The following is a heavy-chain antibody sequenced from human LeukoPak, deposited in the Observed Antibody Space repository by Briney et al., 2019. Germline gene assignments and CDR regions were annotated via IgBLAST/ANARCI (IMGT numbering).Heavy chain of an antibody. CDR2: ISGSGGST. Sequence: PGWSLRLSCVASGFTFSSYVMNWVRQAPGKGLEWVSAISGSGGSTYYADSVKGRFTISRDNSKNTLYLQMNSLRAEDTAVYYCAKGIYNWDDGIDYWGQGTLVTVSS. D-gene: IGHD1-1*01. V-gene: IGHV3-23*01. CDR3: AKGIYNWDDGIDY. CDR1: GFTFSSYV. J-gene: IGHJ4*02.